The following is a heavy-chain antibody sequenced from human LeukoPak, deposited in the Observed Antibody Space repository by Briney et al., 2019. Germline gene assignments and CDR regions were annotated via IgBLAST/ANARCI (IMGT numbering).Heavy chain of an antibody. Sequence: ASVKVSCKASGYTFTSYGISWVRQAPGQGLEWMGWIGAYNGNTNYAQKLQGRVTMTTDTSTSTAYMELRSLRSDDTAVYYCARVGYCSSTSCYDYWGQGTLVTVSS. J-gene: IGHJ4*02. CDR2: IGAYNGNT. CDR1: GYTFTSYG. V-gene: IGHV1-18*01. CDR3: ARVGYCSSTSCYDY. D-gene: IGHD2-2*01.